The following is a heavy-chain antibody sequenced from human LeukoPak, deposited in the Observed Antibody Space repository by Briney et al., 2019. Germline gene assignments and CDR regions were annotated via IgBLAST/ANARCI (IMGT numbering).Heavy chain of an antibody. Sequence: SETLSLTCRVSGASVSNYYWSWIRQPPGKGLEWIGYIHYSGSTNSKPSLKSRVTISVDTSKNQFSLKLSSVTAADTAVYYCARSTSGGYYYALDYWGQGTLVTVSS. J-gene: IGHJ4*02. CDR2: IHYSGST. D-gene: IGHD3-22*01. CDR3: ARSTSGGYYYALDY. CDR1: GASVSNYY. V-gene: IGHV4-59*08.